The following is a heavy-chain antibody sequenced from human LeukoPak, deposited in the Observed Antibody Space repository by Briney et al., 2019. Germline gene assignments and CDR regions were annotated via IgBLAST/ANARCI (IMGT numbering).Heavy chain of an antibody. CDR1: GYTFIGYY. CDR2: INPNSGGT. D-gene: IGHD3-10*01. CDR3: ARAYSYGYYFDY. V-gene: IGHV1-2*02. Sequence: GASVKVSCKASGYTFIGYYMHWVRQAPGQGLEWMGWINPNSGGTNYAQKFQGRVTMTRDTSISTAYMELSRLRSDDTAVYYCARAYSYGYYFDYWGQGTLVTASS. J-gene: IGHJ4*02.